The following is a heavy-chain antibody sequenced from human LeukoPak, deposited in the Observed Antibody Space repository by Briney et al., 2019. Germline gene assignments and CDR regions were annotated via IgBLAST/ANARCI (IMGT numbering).Heavy chain of an antibody. Sequence: HWXXXAPGXXXXXXXXINLSGGSTNYAQKFQGRVTMTRDTSTTTVYMELSSLRSEDTAIYYCARGGTYYYYGMDVWGQGTTVTVSS. CDR3: ARGGTYYYYGMDV. D-gene: IGHD1-26*01. V-gene: IGHV1-46*01. J-gene: IGHJ6*02. CDR2: INLSGGST.